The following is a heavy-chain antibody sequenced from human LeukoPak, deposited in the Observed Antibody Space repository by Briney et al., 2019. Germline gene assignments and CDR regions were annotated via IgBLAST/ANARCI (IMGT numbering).Heavy chain of an antibody. CDR3: AGEVGGSWFDP. V-gene: IGHV4-61*02. CDR2: IYSSGNT. Sequence: SSETLSLTCIVSGGSISSGSHYWSWIRQPAGEGLEWIGRIYSSGNTNYNPSLKSRVTISLDTSKNQFSLNLSSVTAADTAVYYCAGEVGGSWFDPWGLGTLVTVSS. CDR1: GGSISSGSHY. J-gene: IGHJ5*02. D-gene: IGHD1-26*01.